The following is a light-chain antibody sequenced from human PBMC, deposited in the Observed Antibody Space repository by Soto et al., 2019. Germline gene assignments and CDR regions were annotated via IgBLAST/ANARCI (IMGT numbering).Light chain of an antibody. CDR3: QQYGSSLLT. J-gene: IGKJ4*01. CDR2: DAS. V-gene: IGKV3-11*01. CDR1: QSVYNY. Sequence: EIVLTQSPATLSLSPGERATLSCRASQSVYNYLGWYQQKPGQAPRLLIYDASNRATGIPARFSGSGSGTDFTLTISSLEPEDFAVYYCQQYGSSLLTFGGGTKVDIK.